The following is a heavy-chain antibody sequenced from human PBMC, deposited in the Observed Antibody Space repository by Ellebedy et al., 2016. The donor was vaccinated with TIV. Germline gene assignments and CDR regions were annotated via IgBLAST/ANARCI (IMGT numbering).Heavy chain of an antibody. CDR3: AKRHFSYYYYFDV. J-gene: IGHJ6*03. V-gene: IGHV4-59*08. CDR2: IYYSGST. Sequence: SETLSLTCTVSGGSISSYYWSWIRQPPGKGLEWIGYIYYSGSTNYNPSLKSRVTISVDTSRNQFSLELNSVTAADTAVYYCAKRHFSYYYYFDVWGKGTTVTVSS. D-gene: IGHD6-25*01. CDR1: GGSISSYY.